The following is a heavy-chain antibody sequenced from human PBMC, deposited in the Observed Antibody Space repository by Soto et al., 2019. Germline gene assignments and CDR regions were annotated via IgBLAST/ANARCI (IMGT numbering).Heavy chain of an antibody. V-gene: IGHV2-5*02. CDR1: GFSLSSAGVG. CDR2: VYWGDDK. CDR3: VVQSGGWLLPFDW. D-gene: IGHD2-15*01. J-gene: IGHJ4*02. Sequence: QITLKESGPALVKPTQTLTLTCTFSGFSLSSAGVGVGWIRQPPGKALEWLALVYWGDDKGYSPSLRSRLSITRDTSKNQVVLTMANLDPMDTATYYCVVQSGGWLLPFDWWGQGTLVTVSS.